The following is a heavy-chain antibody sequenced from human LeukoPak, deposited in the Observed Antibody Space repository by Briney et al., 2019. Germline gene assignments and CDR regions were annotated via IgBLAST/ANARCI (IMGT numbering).Heavy chain of an antibody. CDR2: IKQDGSER. J-gene: IGHJ4*02. V-gene: IGHV3-7*01. CDR1: GFSFGSYW. D-gene: IGHD3-3*01. Sequence: GGSLRLSCAASGFSFGSYWMSWVRQAPGKGLEWVANIKQDGSERSYVDSVKGRFTISRDNAKKSLYLQMNILRVEDTAVYYCARDRDFFPYYFDYWGQGTLVTVSS. CDR3: ARDRDFFPYYFDY.